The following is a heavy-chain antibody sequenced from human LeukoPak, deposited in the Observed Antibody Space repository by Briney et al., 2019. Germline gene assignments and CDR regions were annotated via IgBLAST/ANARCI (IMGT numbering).Heavy chain of an antibody. CDR2: VHLPS. J-gene: IGHJ4*02. CDR1: GDSMNGHF. Sequence: SETLSLTCSVSGDSMNGHFWSWIRQSPGKGLEWIGNVHLPSNFSPSLKSRVTIPMDTSRSQFSLKLGTVTAADTAVYYCACYNFVGRTFDCWGQGTLVTVSS. D-gene: IGHD5-24*01. CDR3: ACYNFVGRTFDC. V-gene: IGHV4-59*11.